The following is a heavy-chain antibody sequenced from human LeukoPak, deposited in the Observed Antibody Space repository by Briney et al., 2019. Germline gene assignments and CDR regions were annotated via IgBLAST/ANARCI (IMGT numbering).Heavy chain of an antibody. CDR1: GFTFFTYW. V-gene: IGHV3-7*05. D-gene: IGHD3-10*01. CDR2: IKQDGGEK. Sequence: GGSLRLSCAASGFTFFTYWMSCVRQAPGKGLEWVANIKQDGGEKNYVDSVKGRFTISRDNAKNSLYLQMNSLRAEDTAVYYCARDTRGVFDYWGQGTLVTVSS. CDR3: ARDTRGVFDY. J-gene: IGHJ4*02.